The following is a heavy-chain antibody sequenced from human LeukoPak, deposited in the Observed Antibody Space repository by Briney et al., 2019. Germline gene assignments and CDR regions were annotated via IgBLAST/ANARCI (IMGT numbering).Heavy chain of an antibody. D-gene: IGHD5-24*01. J-gene: IGHJ4*02. CDR2: IKSKTDGGTT. CDR3: TTGDVTGRDY. Sequence: WIRQPPGKGLEWVGRIKSKTDGGTTDYAAPVKGRFTISRDDSKNTLYMQMNSLKTEDTAVYYCTTGDVTGRDYWGQGTLVTVSS. V-gene: IGHV3-15*01.